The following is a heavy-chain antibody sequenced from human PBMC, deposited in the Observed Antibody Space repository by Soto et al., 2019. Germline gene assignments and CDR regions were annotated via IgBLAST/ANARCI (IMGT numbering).Heavy chain of an antibody. CDR3: ARVWDPSTIATAFDV. J-gene: IGHJ6*02. D-gene: IGHD6-13*01. CDR1: VFTFSSHD. CDR2: ISSSSSYI. V-gene: IGHV3-21*01. Sequence: RRLSCAVSVFTFSSHDMNWLRQAPGKGLEWVSSISSSSSYIYYADSVKGRFTISRDNAKNLLYLQMSSLRAEDTAVYYCARVWDPSTIATAFDVWGQGTAVTVSS.